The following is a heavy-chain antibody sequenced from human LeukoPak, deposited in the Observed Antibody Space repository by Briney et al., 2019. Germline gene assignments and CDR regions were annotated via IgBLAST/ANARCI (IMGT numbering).Heavy chain of an antibody. Sequence: GGSLRLSCAASGFTFSDYYMTWVRQAPGKGLEWVSYISSSSRYTNYADSVKGRFTISRDNARNSLYLQMNSLRAEDTAVYYCARAAGTVATIGRDYFDYWGQGTLVTVSS. CDR3: ARAAGTVATIGRDYFDY. CDR2: ISSSSRYT. D-gene: IGHD5-12*01. V-gene: IGHV3-11*05. J-gene: IGHJ4*02. CDR1: GFTFSDYY.